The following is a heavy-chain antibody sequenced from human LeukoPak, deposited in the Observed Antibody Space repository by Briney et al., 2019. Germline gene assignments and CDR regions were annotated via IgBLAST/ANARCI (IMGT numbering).Heavy chain of an antibody. CDR2: MSVGTDSS. J-gene: IGHJ4*02. Sequence: QPGGSLRLSCAASGFTFSGYAMSWVRQSPGKGLEWVSMSVGTDSSYYADSVKGRLTISRDNSKNTLYLEMNSLRAEDTAVYYCAKSRDSRALFDYWGQGTLVTVSS. D-gene: IGHD3-22*01. CDR1: GFTFSGYA. CDR3: AKSRDSRALFDY. V-gene: IGHV3-23*01.